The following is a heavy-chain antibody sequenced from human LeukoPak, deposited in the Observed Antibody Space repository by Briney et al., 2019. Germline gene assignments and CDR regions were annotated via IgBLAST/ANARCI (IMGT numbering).Heavy chain of an antibody. J-gene: IGHJ5*02. CDR1: GFTFSSYS. Sequence: GGSLRLSCAASGFTFSSYSMNWVRQVPGKGLVWVSRISGDGTARNYADSVKGRFTISRDDAKNTVDLQMNSLRGEDTAVYYCVRGRGSYGWLDPWGQGTLVTVSS. D-gene: IGHD3-10*01. CDR3: VRGRGSYGWLDP. CDR2: ISGDGTAR. V-gene: IGHV3-74*01.